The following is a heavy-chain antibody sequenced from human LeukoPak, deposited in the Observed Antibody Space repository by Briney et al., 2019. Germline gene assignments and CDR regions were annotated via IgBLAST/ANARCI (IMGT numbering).Heavy chain of an antibody. CDR1: GFSLSAYW. CDR3: ARVNFYDYGGSLDY. D-gene: IGHD4-23*01. V-gene: IGHV3-7*04. J-gene: IGHJ4*02. Sequence: PGGSLRLSCAASGFSLSAYWMTWVRQAPGKGLEWVANINRDGSQKNHVDSVKGRFTISRDNAKNSLYLQMNSLRAEDTAVYYCARVNFYDYGGSLDYWGQGTLVTVSS. CDR2: INRDGSQK.